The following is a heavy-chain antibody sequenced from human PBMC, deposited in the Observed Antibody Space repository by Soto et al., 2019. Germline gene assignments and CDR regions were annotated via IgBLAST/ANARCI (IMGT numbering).Heavy chain of an antibody. CDR3: ARLTITMVRGVIMKNYYGMDV. Sequence: QVQLVQSGAEVKKPGASVKVSCKASGYTFTSYGISWVRQAPGQGLEWMGWISAYNGNTNYAQKLQGRVTMTTDTSTSTAYMELRSLRSDDTAVYYCARLTITMVRGVIMKNYYGMDVWGQGTTVTVSS. CDR1: GYTFTSYG. D-gene: IGHD3-10*01. CDR2: ISAYNGNT. J-gene: IGHJ6*02. V-gene: IGHV1-18*01.